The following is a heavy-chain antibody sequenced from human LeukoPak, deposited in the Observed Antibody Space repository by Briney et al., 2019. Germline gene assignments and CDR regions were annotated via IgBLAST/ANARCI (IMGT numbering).Heavy chain of an antibody. D-gene: IGHD2-15*01. CDR3: ARHLLPYGVYFDY. J-gene: IGHJ4*02. V-gene: IGHV4-39*07. Sequence: NTSETLSLTCTVSGGSISSSSYYWGWIRQPPGKGLEWIGSIYYSGSTYYNPSLKSRVTISVDTSKNQFSLKLSSVTAADTAVYYCARHLLPYGVYFDYWGQGTLVTVSS. CDR2: IYYSGST. CDR1: GGSISSSSYY.